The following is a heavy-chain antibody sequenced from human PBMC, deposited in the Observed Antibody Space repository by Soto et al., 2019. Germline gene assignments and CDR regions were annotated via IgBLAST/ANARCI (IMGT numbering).Heavy chain of an antibody. J-gene: IGHJ5*02. Sequence: ASVKVSCKASGHTFSSYGISWVRQAPGQGLEFMGGIIPKFGTTNYAQKFRGRVTITADESTSTAYMEVSSLRSEDTAVYYCARASGRGWYNWFDPWGQGTLVTVSS. V-gene: IGHV1-69*13. D-gene: IGHD6-19*01. CDR2: IIPKFGTT. CDR1: GHTFSSYG. CDR3: ARASGRGWYNWFDP.